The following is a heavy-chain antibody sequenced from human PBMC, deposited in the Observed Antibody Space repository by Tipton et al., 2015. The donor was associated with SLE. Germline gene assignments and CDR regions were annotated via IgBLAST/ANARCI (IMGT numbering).Heavy chain of an antibody. D-gene: IGHD5-12*01. CDR3: ARTHRGYDYPN. J-gene: IGHJ4*02. CDR2: IYYSGST. Sequence: TLSLTCTVSGGSISSYYWSWIRQPPGKGLEWIGYIYYSGSTNYNPSLKSRVTISVDTSKNQFSLKLSSVTAADTAVYYCARTHRGYDYPNWGQGTLVTVSS. CDR1: GGSISSYY. V-gene: IGHV4-59*12.